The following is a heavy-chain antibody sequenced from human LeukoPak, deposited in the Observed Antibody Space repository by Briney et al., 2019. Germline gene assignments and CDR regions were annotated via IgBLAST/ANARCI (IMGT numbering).Heavy chain of an antibody. V-gene: IGHV3-7*01. CDR1: RFTFSTYW. J-gene: IGHJ4*02. D-gene: IGHD3-10*01. Sequence: PGGSLRLSCAASRFTFSTYWMSWVRQAPGKGLEWVANIKQDGSEKYYVDSVKGRFTISRDNSKNTLYLQMNSLRAEDTAVYYCARDLGTRGEGFDYWGQGTLVTVSS. CDR2: IKQDGSEK. CDR3: ARDLGTRGEGFDY.